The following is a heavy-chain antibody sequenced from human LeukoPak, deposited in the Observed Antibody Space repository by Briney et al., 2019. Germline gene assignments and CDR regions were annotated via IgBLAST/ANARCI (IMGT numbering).Heavy chain of an antibody. CDR2: IYTSGST. J-gene: IGHJ4*02. CDR3: ARYYYDSSGYYRIYHFDY. V-gene: IGHV4-4*09. CDR1: GGSISSYY. Sequence: SETLSLTCTVSGGSISSYYWSWIRQPPGKGLEWIGYIYTSGSTNYNPSLKSRVTISVDTSKNQFSLKLSSVTAADTAVYYCARYYYDSSGYYRIYHFDYWGQGTLVTVSS. D-gene: IGHD3-22*01.